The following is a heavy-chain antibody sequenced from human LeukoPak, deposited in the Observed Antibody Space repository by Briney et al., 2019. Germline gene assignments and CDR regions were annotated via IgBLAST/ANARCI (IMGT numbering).Heavy chain of an antibody. D-gene: IGHD3-10*01. CDR1: GFAVSSNY. Sequence: GGSLRLSCAASGFAVSSNYMSWVRQTPGKGLEWVSVIYTGGSTYYANSVKGRFTISRDTSMNTLYLQTNSLRAEDTAVYYCAKNLWSSSDAFDIWGQGTLVTVSS. V-gene: IGHV3-53*01. CDR2: IYTGGST. CDR3: AKNLWSSSDAFDI. J-gene: IGHJ3*02.